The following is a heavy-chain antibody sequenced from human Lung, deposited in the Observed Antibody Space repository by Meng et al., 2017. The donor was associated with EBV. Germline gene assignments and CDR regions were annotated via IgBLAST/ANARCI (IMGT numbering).Heavy chain of an antibody. V-gene: IGHV4-4*02. D-gene: IGHD2-21*01. Sequence: QVQRQESGPGLMNPSGPLSLTCAVSGGSIIFGNWWSWVRQSPGKGLEWIGEIHHSGRTNYNPSLKSRITMSLDKPKNQFSLKLSSVTAADTAVYYCARDSDSAYSLGYWGQGTLVTVSS. J-gene: IGHJ4*02. CDR1: GGSIIFGNW. CDR3: ARDSDSAYSLGY. CDR2: IHHSGRT.